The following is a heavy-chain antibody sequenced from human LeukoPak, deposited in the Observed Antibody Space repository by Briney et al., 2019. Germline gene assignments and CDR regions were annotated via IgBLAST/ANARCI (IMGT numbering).Heavy chain of an antibody. Sequence: GGSLRLSCAASGFTFSSYAMSWVRQAPGKGLEWVANIKQDGSEKYYVDSVKGRFTISRDNAKNSLYLQMNSLRAEDTAVYYCARRGTGYYPFDYWGQGTLVTVSS. D-gene: IGHD3/OR15-3a*01. CDR3: ARRGTGYYPFDY. CDR1: GFTFSSYA. V-gene: IGHV3-7*03. CDR2: IKQDGSEK. J-gene: IGHJ4*02.